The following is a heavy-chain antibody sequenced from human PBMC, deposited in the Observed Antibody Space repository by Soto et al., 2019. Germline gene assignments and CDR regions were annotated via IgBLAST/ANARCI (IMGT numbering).Heavy chain of an antibody. V-gene: IGHV4-30-4*01. CDR1: GGSISSGDYY. CDR2: IYYSGST. CDR3: VRDAPTHYYYDSRSPDGIDI. Sequence: SETLSLTCTVSGGSISSGDYYWSWIRQPPGKGLEWIGYIYYSGSTYYNPSLKSRVTISVDTSKNQFSLKLSSVTAADTAVYYCVRDAPTHYYYDSRSPDGIDIWGPGTLVTGSS. D-gene: IGHD3-22*01. J-gene: IGHJ3*02.